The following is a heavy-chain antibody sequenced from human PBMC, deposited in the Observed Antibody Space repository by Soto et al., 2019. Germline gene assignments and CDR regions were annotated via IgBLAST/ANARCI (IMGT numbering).Heavy chain of an antibody. CDR3: ARHNAVGATPDF. Sequence: PSETLSLTCTVSGGSISSSSYYWGWIRQPPGKGLEWIGSIYYSGSTYYNPSLKSRVTISVDTSKNQFSLRLSSTTAPDTAVHYCARHNAVGATPDFWGQGTLVTVSS. J-gene: IGHJ4*02. D-gene: IGHD1-26*01. V-gene: IGHV4-39*01. CDR2: IYYSGST. CDR1: GGSISSSSYY.